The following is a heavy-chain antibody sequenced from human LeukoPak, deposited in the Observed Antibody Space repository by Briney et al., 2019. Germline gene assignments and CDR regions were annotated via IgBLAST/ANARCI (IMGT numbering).Heavy chain of an antibody. CDR3: ARRAVVAPAFDI. Sequence: ASVKVSCKASGYTFTSYGNSWVRQAPGQGLEWMGWISAYNGNTNYAQKLQGRVTMTTDTSTSTAYMELRSLRSDDTAVYYCARRAVVAPAFDIWGQGTMVTVSS. CDR1: GYTFTSYG. D-gene: IGHD2-15*01. V-gene: IGHV1-18*01. J-gene: IGHJ3*02. CDR2: ISAYNGNT.